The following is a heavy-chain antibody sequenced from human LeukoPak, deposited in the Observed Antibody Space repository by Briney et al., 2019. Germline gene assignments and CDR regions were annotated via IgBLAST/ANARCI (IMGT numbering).Heavy chain of an antibody. Sequence: SETLSLTCTVSGVSITSGTYYWGWIQQPPGKGLEWIGSIYHSGSTYYNPSLKSRVTISVDTSKNQFSLKLSPVTAADTAVYYCARSRGYFDYWGQGTLVTVSS. J-gene: IGHJ4*02. V-gene: IGHV4-39*07. CDR1: GVSITSGTYY. CDR3: ARSRGYFDY. CDR2: IYHSGST.